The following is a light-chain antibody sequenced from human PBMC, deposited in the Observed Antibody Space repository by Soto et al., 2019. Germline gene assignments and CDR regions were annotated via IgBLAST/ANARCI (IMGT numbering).Light chain of an antibody. J-gene: IGLJ1*01. CDR3: FSFTTDWTHV. CDR1: SRDVGAYNL. V-gene: IGLV2-14*01. Sequence: QSVLTQPGSVSGSPGQSITISCSGTSRDVGAYNLVSWYQQRPGKAPKLLIYEVRNRPSGLSYRFSGSKSGNTASLTISSLLPEDEADYFCFSFTTDWTHVFGTGTKVTVL. CDR2: EVR.